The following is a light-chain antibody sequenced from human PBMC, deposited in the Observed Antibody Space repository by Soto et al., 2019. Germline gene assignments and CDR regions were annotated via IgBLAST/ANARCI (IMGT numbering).Light chain of an antibody. Sequence: IVLTQSPGTVSLSPGERATLSCRASETIGRAYFAWYQHRPGRTPRLVLSGTSNRAAGIPDRFGGSGSGADVTLTLSGVEPEDSAVYYCHQYATSPFTFGQGTKLEIK. CDR3: HQYATSPFT. J-gene: IGKJ2*01. CDR2: GTS. V-gene: IGKV3-20*01. CDR1: ETIGRAY.